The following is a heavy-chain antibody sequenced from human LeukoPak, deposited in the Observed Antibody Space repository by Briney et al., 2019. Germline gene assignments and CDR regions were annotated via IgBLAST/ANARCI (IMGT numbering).Heavy chain of an antibody. CDR2: VSSDGRDK. V-gene: IGHV3-30*03. CDR1: GFTFSGYA. D-gene: IGHD5/OR15-5a*01. Sequence: GGSLRLSCAVSGFTFSGYAIHWVRQAPGKALEWVAVVSSDGRDKHHADSVKGRFTISRHNSKNTLYLQTNSLSAEDTAVYYCARDLRRFAAYYFDYWGQGTLVTVSS. J-gene: IGHJ4*02. CDR3: ARDLRRFAAYYFDY.